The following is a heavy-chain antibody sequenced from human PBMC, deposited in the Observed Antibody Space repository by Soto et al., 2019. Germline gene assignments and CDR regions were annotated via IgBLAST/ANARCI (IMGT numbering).Heavy chain of an antibody. J-gene: IGHJ4*02. V-gene: IGHV3-74*03. CDR3: ASVETCSSTSCYSVFDY. CDR1: GFTFSSYW. D-gene: IGHD2-2*01. Sequence: EVQLVESGGGLVQPGGSLRLSCAASGFTFSSYWMHWVRQAPGKGLVWVSRINSDGSSTTYADSVKGRFTISRDNAKNTLYLQMNRLRAEDTAVYYCASVETCSSTSCYSVFDYWGQGTLVTVSS. CDR2: INSDGSST.